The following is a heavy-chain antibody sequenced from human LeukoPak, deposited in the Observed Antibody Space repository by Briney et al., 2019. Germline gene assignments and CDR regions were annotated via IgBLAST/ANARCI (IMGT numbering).Heavy chain of an antibody. CDR1: GYTFTSYG. J-gene: IGHJ4*02. D-gene: IGHD1-26*01. CDR3: ATSYSGTEFDY. Sequence: ASVKVSCKASGYTFTSYGISWVRQAPGQGLEWMGWISAYNGNTNYAQKLQGRVTMTTDTSTSTAYMELRSLRSEDTAVYYCATSYSGTEFDYWGQGTLVTVSS. CDR2: ISAYNGNT. V-gene: IGHV1-18*01.